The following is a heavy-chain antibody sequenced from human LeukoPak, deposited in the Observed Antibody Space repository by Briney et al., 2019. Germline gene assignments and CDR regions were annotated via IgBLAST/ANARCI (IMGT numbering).Heavy chain of an antibody. CDR2: ISSSSSYI. D-gene: IGHD6-13*01. CDR1: GFTFSSYS. CDR3: ARDSPKYSNSIYGMDV. Sequence: GGSLRLSCAASGFTFSSYSMNWVRQAPGKGLEWVSSISSSSSYIYYADSVKGRFTISRDNAKNSLYLQMNSLRAEDTAVYYCARDSPKYSNSIYGMDVWGQGTTVTVSS. V-gene: IGHV3-21*01. J-gene: IGHJ6*02.